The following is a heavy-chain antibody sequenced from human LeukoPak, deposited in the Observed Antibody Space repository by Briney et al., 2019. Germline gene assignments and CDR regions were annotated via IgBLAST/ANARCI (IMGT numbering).Heavy chain of an antibody. CDR2: IYYSGST. CDR3: ARDRPLKRLGLGELSRYFDY. V-gene: IGHV4-31*03. J-gene: IGHJ4*02. Sequence: SETLSLTCTVSGGSISSGGYYWSWIRQHPGKGLEWIGYIYYSGSTYYNPSLKSRVTISVDTSKNQFSLKLSSVTAADTAVYYCARDRPLKRLGLGELSRYFDYWGQGTLVTVSS. CDR1: GGSISSGGYY. D-gene: IGHD3-16*02.